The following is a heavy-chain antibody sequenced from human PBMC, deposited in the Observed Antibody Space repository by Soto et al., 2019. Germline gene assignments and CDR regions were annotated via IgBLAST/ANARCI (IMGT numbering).Heavy chain of an antibody. CDR2: ISYDESKT. J-gene: IGHJ4*02. V-gene: IGHV3-30*18. CDR1: GFTFGSYA. D-gene: IGHD3-9*01. CDR3: AKGGYYNMLTGIGPFDY. Sequence: PGGSLRLCCAASGFTFGSYAMHWVRQAPGKGLEWVAFISYDESKTYYADSVKGRFTISRDNSKNTVYLQMNSLRAEDTAVYYCAKGGYYNMLTGIGPFDYWGQGT.